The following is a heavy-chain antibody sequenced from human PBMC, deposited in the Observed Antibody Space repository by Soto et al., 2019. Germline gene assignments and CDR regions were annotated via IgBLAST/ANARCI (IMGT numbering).Heavy chain of an antibody. CDR2: IYLGGSI. Sequence: SETLSLTCSVSGGSISSGYWTWIRHPPGKGLEWIGYIYLGGSINYNPSLKSRVIISVDTAKNQFSLSLSSVTAADTAVYYCTGAYDIDGYILDPWGQGTSVT. D-gene: IGHD3-22*01. V-gene: IGHV4-59*01. CDR1: GGSISSGY. J-gene: IGHJ5*02. CDR3: TGAYDIDGYILDP.